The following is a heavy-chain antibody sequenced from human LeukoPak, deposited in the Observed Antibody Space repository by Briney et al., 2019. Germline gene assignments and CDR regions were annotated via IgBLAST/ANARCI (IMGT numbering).Heavy chain of an antibody. CDR2: ISSSSSTI. V-gene: IGHV3-48*04. D-gene: IGHD3-10*01. J-gene: IGHJ3*02. CDR3: ARDYYGSGSRGAFDI. CDR1: GFTFSSYS. Sequence: QTGGSLRLSCAASGFTFSSYSMNWVRQAPGKGLELVSCISSSSSTIYYADSVKGRFTISRDNAKNSLYLQMNSLRAEDTAVYYCARDYYGSGSRGAFDIWGQGTMVTVSS.